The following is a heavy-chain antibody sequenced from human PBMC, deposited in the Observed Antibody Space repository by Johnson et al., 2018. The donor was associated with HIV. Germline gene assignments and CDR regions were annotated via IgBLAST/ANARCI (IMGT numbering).Heavy chain of an antibody. V-gene: IGHV3-30*03. D-gene: IGHD3-16*01. CDR1: GFTFSSHD. CDR2: ISYDGSNQ. Sequence: QMLLVESGGGVVQPGRSLRVSCGASGFTFSSHDMHWVRQAPGKGLELVAVISYDGSNQYCADSVKGRFTISRDNSNKTVYLQMNSLRAEDTAVYYCARDMMGNSDDAFDIWGQGTMVIVSS. J-gene: IGHJ3*02. CDR3: ARDMMGNSDDAFDI.